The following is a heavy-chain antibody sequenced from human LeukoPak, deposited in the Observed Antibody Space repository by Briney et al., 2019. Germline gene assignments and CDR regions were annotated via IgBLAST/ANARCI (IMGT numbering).Heavy chain of an antibody. D-gene: IGHD3-9*01. V-gene: IGHV3-7*03. Sequence: GGSLRLSCAASGFTFSNYWMSWVRQAPGKGLEWVANIKHDGGDKHYVDSVKGRFTIARDSAKNSLNLQMNSLRAEDTAVYYCARGGKYDFLTGYIFDYWGQGTLVTVSS. J-gene: IGHJ4*02. CDR3: ARGGKYDFLTGYIFDY. CDR1: GFTFSNYW. CDR2: IKHDGGDK.